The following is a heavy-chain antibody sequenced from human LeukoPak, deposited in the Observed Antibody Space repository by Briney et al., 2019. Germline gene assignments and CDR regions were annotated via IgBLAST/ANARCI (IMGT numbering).Heavy chain of an antibody. J-gene: IGHJ5*02. CDR2: IYYTGSA. CDR3: ARDMVVGDMVKTLGWFDP. V-gene: IGHV4-59*01. CDR1: GDSISTNY. Sequence: PSETLSLTCTVSGDSISTNYWSWIWQPPGKGLEWIGCIYYTGSATYNHSLAIRVTISVAMSKTQFPLTLSLVTAAAPAVYYCARDMVVGDMVKTLGWFDPWGQGGLVTVSS. D-gene: IGHD2-15*01.